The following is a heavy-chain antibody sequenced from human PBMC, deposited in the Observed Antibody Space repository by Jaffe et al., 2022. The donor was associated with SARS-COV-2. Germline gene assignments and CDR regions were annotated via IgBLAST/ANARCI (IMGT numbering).Heavy chain of an antibody. V-gene: IGHV3-74*01. CDR3: ARARFFSDTSGPLFDF. CDR2: INTNGGTT. Sequence: EVQLVESGGGLTQPGGSLRLSCVASGFRLSNHWMHWVRQPPGKGLMWVSRINTNGGTTTYADSVAGRFTISRDNDKNTLYLQMSSLRAEDTGLYYCARARFFSDTSGPLFDFWGQGALVTVSS. D-gene: IGHD3-22*01. J-gene: IGHJ4*02. CDR1: GFRLSNHW.